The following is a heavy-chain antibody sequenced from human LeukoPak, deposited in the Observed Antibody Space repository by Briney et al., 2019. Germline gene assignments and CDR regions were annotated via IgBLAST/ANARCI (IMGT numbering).Heavy chain of an antibody. J-gene: IGHJ6*03. CDR1: GYTFTGYY. V-gene: IGHV1-2*02. CDR2: INPNSGGT. CDR3: ARKGDYYYYYYMDV. Sequence: ASVKVSCKASGYTFTGYYMHWVRRAPGQGLEWMGWINPNSGGTNYAQKFQGRVTMTRDTSISTAYMELSRLRSDDTAVYYCARKGDYYYYYYMDVWGKGTTVTVSS.